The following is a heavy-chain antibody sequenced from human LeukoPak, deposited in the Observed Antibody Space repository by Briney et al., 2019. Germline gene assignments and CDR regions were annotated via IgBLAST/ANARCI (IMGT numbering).Heavy chain of an antibody. D-gene: IGHD2-15*01. J-gene: IGHJ4*02. CDR1: GGTFSSYA. CDR2: IIPILGIA. CDR3: VREGYCSGGSCYSGLFDY. V-gene: IGHV1-69*04. Sequence: GASVKVSCKASGGTFSSYAISWVRQAPGQGLEWMGRIIPILGIANYAQKFQGRVTITADKSTSTAYMELSSLRSEDTAVYYCVREGYCSGGSCYSGLFDYWGQGTLVTVSS.